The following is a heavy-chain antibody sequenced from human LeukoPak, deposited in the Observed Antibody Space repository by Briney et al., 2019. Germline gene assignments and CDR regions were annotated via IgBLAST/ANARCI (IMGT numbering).Heavy chain of an antibody. CDR3: ASSSWDAFDI. Sequence: SETLSLTCTVSGGSISSSSYYWGWIRQPPGKGLEWIGSIYYSGSTYYNPSLKSRVTMSVDTSKNQFSLKLSSVTTADTAVYYCASSSWDAFDIWGQGTMVTVSS. CDR1: GGSISSSSYY. V-gene: IGHV4-39*07. J-gene: IGHJ3*02. D-gene: IGHD6-13*01. CDR2: IYYSGST.